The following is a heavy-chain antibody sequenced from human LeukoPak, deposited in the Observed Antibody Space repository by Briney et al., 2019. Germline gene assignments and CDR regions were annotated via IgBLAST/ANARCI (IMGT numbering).Heavy chain of an antibody. V-gene: IGHV3-23*01. Sequence: GGSLRLSCAASGFTFSTYAMSWVRQAPGKGLEWVSTISGFGGGNTYYADSVKGRFTISRDNSKNTLYLQMNSLRTEDTAFYYWARLPEGELGLEDYWGQGTLVTGSS. CDR1: GFTFSTYA. J-gene: IGHJ4*02. D-gene: IGHD7-27*01. CDR2: ISGFGGGNT. CDR3: ARLPEGELGLEDY.